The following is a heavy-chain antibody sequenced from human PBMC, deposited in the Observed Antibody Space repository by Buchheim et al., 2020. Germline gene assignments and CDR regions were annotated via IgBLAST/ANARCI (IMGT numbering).Heavy chain of an antibody. CDR1: GGSISSSNW. CDR3: AGAGYCSSTSCPDYYYYGMDV. V-gene: IGHV4-4*02. Sequence: QVQLQESGPGLVKPSGTLSLTCAVSGGSISSSNWWSWVRQPPGKGLEWLGEIYHSGSTNYNPSLKSRVTISVEKSKNQFSLKLSSVTAADTAVYYCAGAGYCSSTSCPDYYYYGMDVWGQGTT. J-gene: IGHJ6*02. D-gene: IGHD2-2*01. CDR2: IYHSGST.